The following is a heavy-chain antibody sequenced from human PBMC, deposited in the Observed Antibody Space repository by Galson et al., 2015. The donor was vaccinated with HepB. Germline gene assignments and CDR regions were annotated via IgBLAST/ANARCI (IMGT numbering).Heavy chain of an antibody. V-gene: IGHV1-3*01. Sequence: SVKVSCKASGYTFINYAIHWLRQAPGQRLEWMGWINAGNGNTKYPQKFQDRVSITRDTSASTAYIELSSLRSEHTAVYYCAREGSSSYAFDIWGQGTMVTVSS. CDR1: GYTFINYA. CDR3: AREGSSSYAFDI. D-gene: IGHD2-2*01. J-gene: IGHJ3*02. CDR2: INAGNGNT.